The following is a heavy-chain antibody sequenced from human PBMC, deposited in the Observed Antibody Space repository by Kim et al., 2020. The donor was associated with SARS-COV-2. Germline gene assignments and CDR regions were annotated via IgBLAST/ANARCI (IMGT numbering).Heavy chain of an antibody. CDR3: ARGLPMVRGLINWFDP. Sequence: SETLSLTCTVSGGSISSYYWSWIRQPPGKGLEWIGYIYYSGSTNYNPSLKSRVTISVDTSKNQFSLKLSSVTAADTAVYYCARGLPMVRGLINWFDPWGQGTLVTVSS. V-gene: IGHV4-59*13. J-gene: IGHJ5*02. CDR2: IYYSGST. D-gene: IGHD3-10*01. CDR1: GGSISSYY.